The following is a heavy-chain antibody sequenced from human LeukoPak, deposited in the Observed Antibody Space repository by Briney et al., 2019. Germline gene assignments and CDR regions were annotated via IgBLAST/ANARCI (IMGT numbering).Heavy chain of an antibody. J-gene: IGHJ3*02. D-gene: IGHD3-22*01. CDR2: IYPGDSDT. V-gene: IGHV5-51*01. CDR1: GYSFTSYW. CDR3: ARRSITMIVVVHDAFDI. Sequence: GESLKISCKGSGYSFTSYWIGCVRQMPGKGLEWRGIIYPGDSDTRYSPSFQGQVTISADKSISTAYLQWSSLKASDTAMYYCARRSITMIVVVHDAFDIWGQGTMVTVSS.